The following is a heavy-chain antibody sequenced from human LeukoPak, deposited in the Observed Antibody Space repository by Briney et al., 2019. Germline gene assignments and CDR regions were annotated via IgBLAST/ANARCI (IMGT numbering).Heavy chain of an antibody. J-gene: IGHJ5*02. CDR1: GYSFFNTG. V-gene: IGHV1-18*01. Sequence: ASVKVSCKASGYSFFNTGITWVRQAPGQGPEWIGWVSTYTGNTNCAEKVQGRVTMTTDTSTDTAYMELRSLISDDTAVYYCGRDEDIPTYPNWIETWGQGTLVTVSS. CDR2: VSTYTGNT. D-gene: IGHD2-2*03. CDR3: GRDEDIPTYPNWIET.